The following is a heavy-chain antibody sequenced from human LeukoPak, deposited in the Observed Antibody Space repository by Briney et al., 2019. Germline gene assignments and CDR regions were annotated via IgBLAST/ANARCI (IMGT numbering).Heavy chain of an antibody. V-gene: IGHV3-49*04. J-gene: IGHJ6*03. CDR3: ARVSAAGTRYYYYMDV. CDR1: GFTFGDYA. D-gene: IGHD6-13*01. CDR2: IRSKAYGGTT. Sequence: GGSLRLSCTASGFTFGDYAMSWVRQAPGQGLEWVGFIRSKAYGGTTEYAASVKGRFTISRDDSKSIAYLQMNSLRAEDTAVYYCARVSAAGTRYYYYMDVWGTGSTVTVSS.